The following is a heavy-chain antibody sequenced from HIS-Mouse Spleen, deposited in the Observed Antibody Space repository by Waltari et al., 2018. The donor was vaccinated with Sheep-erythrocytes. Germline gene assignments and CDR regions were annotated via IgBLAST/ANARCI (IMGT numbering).Heavy chain of an antibody. CDR3: ARHKDTAMVHFDY. CDR1: GGSISSSSYY. Sequence: QLQLQESGPGLVKPSETLSLTCTVSGGSISSSSYYWGWIRQPPGKGLEWIGSIYYSGSTSYQPSLKSRVTISVDTSKNQFSLKLSSVTAADTAVYYCARHKDTAMVHFDYWGQGTLVTVSS. CDR2: IYYSGST. V-gene: IGHV4-39*01. J-gene: IGHJ4*02. D-gene: IGHD5-18*01.